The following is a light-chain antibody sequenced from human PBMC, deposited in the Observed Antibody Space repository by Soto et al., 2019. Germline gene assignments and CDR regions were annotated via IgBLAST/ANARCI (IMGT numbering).Light chain of an antibody. Sequence: QSVLTQPASVSGSPGQSITISCTGTSSDVGGYNYVSWYQQYPGKAPKLMIYHVSNRPSGVSNRFSGSKSGNSASLTISGLQAEDEADYYCSSYTSTSTYVFGTGTKVT. J-gene: IGLJ1*01. CDR2: HVS. V-gene: IGLV2-14*01. CDR1: SSDVGGYNY. CDR3: SSYTSTSTYV.